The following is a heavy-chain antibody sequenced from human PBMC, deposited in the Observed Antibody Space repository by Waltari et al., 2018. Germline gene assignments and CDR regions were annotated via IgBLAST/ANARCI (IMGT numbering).Heavy chain of an antibody. CDR1: GFPFSYYA. CDR3: ARDINSLEDY. D-gene: IGHD1-1*01. CDR2: ISSSTNYI. J-gene: IGHJ4*02. V-gene: IGHV3-21*01. Sequence: EVQLVESGGGLVKPGGSLRLSCAASGFPFSYYAMTWVRQAPGKGLEWVSSISSSTNYIYYADSVKGRFTISRDNAKNSLYLQMNGLRAEDTAVYYCARDINSLEDYWGQGTLVTVSS.